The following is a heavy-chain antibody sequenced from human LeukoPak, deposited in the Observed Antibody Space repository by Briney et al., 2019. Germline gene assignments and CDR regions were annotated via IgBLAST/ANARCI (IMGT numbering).Heavy chain of an antibody. CDR1: GFTFSSYA. J-gene: IGHJ6*02. V-gene: IGHV3-53*01. D-gene: IGHD5-12*01. CDR2: IYSGGST. Sequence: PGGSLRLSCAASGFTFSSYAMSWVRQAPGLGLEWVSVIYSGGSTYYADSVKGRFTISRDNSKNTLYLQMNSLRAEDTAVYYCARNGGYDSEYFYGMDVWGQGTTVTVSS. CDR3: ARNGGYDSEYFYGMDV.